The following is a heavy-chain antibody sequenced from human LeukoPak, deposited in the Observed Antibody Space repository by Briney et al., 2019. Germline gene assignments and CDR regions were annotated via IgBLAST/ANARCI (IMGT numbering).Heavy chain of an antibody. Sequence: PGGSLRLSCAASGFTFSSYAMSWVRQAPGKGLEWVSAISGSGGSTYYADSVKGRFTISRDNSKNPLYLQMNSLRAEDTAVYYCAKWSAPYYDTSGTLDYWGQGTLVTVSS. V-gene: IGHV3-23*01. CDR1: GFTFSSYA. J-gene: IGHJ4*02. CDR2: ISGSGGST. D-gene: IGHD3-22*01. CDR3: AKWSAPYYDTSGTLDY.